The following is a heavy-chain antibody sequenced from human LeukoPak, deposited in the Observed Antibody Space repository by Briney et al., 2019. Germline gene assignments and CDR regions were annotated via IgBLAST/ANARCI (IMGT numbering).Heavy chain of an antibody. Sequence: SETLSLTCTVSGGSISSYYWSWIRQPPGKGLEWIGYIYYSGSTYYNPSLKSRVTISVDTSKNQFSLKLSSVTAADTAVYYCARAWTTVTTVDYWGQGTLVTLSS. D-gene: IGHD4-17*01. J-gene: IGHJ4*02. CDR2: IYYSGST. CDR3: ARAWTTVTTVDY. CDR1: GGSISSYY. V-gene: IGHV4-59*08.